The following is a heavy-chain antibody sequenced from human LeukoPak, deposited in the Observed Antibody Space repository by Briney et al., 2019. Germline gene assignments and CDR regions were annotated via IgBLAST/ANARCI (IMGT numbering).Heavy chain of an antibody. D-gene: IGHD3-3*01. CDR3: ARESIGDFWSGYYTTGAAFDI. J-gene: IGHJ3*02. Sequence: ASVKVSCKASGYTFTGYYMHWVRQAPGQGLEWMGWINPNSGGTNYAQKFQGRVTMTRDTSISTAYMELSRLRSDDTAVYYCARESIGDFWSGYYTTGAAFDIWGQGTMVTVSS. V-gene: IGHV1-2*02. CDR2: INPNSGGT. CDR1: GYTFTGYY.